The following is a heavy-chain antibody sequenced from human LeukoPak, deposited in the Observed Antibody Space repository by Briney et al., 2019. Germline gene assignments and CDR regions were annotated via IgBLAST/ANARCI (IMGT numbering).Heavy chain of an antibody. Sequence: ASVKVSCKASGYTFTSYGISWVRQAPGQGLEWMGGIIPIFGTANYAQKFQGRVTITADESTSTAYMELSSLRSEDTAVYYCASQEMATITGYFDYWGQGTLVTVSS. J-gene: IGHJ4*02. CDR3: ASQEMATITGYFDY. D-gene: IGHD5-24*01. V-gene: IGHV1-69*13. CDR1: GYTFTSYG. CDR2: IIPIFGTA.